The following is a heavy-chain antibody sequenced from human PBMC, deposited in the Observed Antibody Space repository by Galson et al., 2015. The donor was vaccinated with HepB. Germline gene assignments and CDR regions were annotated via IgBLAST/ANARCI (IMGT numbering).Heavy chain of an antibody. CDR3: ARGLMRLVDS. V-gene: IGHV3-48*01. D-gene: IGHD3-16*01. J-gene: IGHJ4*02. Sequence: SLRLSCAASGFTFRGYSMNWVRQAPGKELEWVSYTNTIGTSIYYADSVKGRFASSRDNDKNSVFLQMNSLRVEDTAVYYCARGLMRLVDSWGQGTLVTVTS. CDR1: GFTFRGYS. CDR2: TNTIGTSI.